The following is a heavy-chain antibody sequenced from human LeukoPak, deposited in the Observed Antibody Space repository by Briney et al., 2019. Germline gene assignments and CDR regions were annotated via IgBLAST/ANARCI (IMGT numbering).Heavy chain of an antibody. Sequence: PGGSLRLTCAASGFTFTNAWMSWVRQAPGKGLEWVGRIKSKGDGETIDNAAPVKGRFTMSRDDSKATLYLQMNSLKAEDTAVYYCTTDLGLTMIRGVIVYWGQGALVTVSS. CDR3: TTDLGLTMIRGVIVY. CDR2: IKSKGDGETI. D-gene: IGHD3-10*01. J-gene: IGHJ4*02. V-gene: IGHV3-15*01. CDR1: GFTFTNAW.